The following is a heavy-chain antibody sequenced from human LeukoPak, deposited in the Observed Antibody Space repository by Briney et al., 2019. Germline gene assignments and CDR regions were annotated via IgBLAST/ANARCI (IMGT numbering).Heavy chain of an antibody. J-gene: IGHJ3*02. CDR2: IYYSGST. Sequence: SQTLSLTCTVSGGSISSGGYYWSWIRQHPGKGLEWIGYIYYSGSTYYNPSLMSRVTISVDTSKSQFSLKLTSVTAADTAVYYRARRYDPYGFDIWARGQWSPSLQ. D-gene: IGHD2-2*01. CDR1: GGSISSGGYY. CDR3: ARRYDPYGFDI. V-gene: IGHV4-31*03.